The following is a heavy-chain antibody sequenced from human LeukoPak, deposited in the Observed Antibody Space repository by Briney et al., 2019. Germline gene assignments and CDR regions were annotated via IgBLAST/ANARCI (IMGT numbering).Heavy chain of an antibody. CDR3: SRGGPNWGYYYYYYMDV. J-gene: IGHJ6*03. D-gene: IGHD7-27*01. V-gene: IGHV3-49*04. CDR1: GFTFGDYA. CDR2: IRSKAYGATT. Sequence: PGGSLRLSCTASGFTFGDYAMSWVRQAPGKGLEWIGFIRSKAYGATTDYAASLKGRFTISRDDSKSIAYLQMNSLKTGDTAVYSCSRGGPNWGYYYYYYMDVWGKGTTVTVSS.